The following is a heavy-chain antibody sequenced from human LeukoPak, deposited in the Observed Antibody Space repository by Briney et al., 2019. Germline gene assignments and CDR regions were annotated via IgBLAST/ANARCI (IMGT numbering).Heavy chain of an antibody. CDR2: ISSSSSTI. D-gene: IGHD3-10*01. CDR3: ARDGEAFDI. J-gene: IGHJ3*02. Sequence: GGSLRLSCAASGFTFSSYSMNWVRQAPGKGLEWVSYISSSSSTIYYADSVKGRFTISRDNAKNSLYVQMNSLSAEDTAVYYCARDGEAFDIWGQGTMVTVSS. CDR1: GFTFSSYS. V-gene: IGHV3-48*01.